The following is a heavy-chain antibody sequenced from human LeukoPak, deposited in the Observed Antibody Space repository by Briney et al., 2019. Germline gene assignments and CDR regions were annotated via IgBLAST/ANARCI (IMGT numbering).Heavy chain of an antibody. CDR3: AREAHYYDSSGYYRFDY. J-gene: IGHJ4*02. V-gene: IGHV1-69*13. D-gene: IGHD3-22*01. Sequence: GASVKVSCKASGGTFSSYAISWVRQAPGQGLEWMGGIIPIFGTANYAQKFQGRVTITADEFTSTAYMELSSLRSEDTAVYYCAREAHYYDSSGYYRFDYWGQGTLVTVSS. CDR1: GGTFSSYA. CDR2: IIPIFGTA.